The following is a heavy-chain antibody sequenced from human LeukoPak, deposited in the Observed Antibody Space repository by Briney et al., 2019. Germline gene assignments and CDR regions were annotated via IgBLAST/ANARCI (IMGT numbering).Heavy chain of an antibody. J-gene: IGHJ4*02. V-gene: IGHV3-66*01. CDR2: IYSGGST. CDR3: AREMEGGGLTGPIAGFDY. Sequence: GGSLRLSCAASGFTVSSNYMSWVRQAPGKGLEWVSVIYSGGSTYYADSVKGRFTISRDNSKNTLYLQMNSLRAEDTAVYYCAREMEGGGLTGPIAGFDYWGQGTLVTVSS. D-gene: IGHD3-9*01. CDR1: GFTVSSNY.